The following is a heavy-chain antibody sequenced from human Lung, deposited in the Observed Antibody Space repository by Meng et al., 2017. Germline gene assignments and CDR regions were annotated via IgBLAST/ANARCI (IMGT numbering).Heavy chain of an antibody. D-gene: IGHD4-11*01. CDR3: ARGPTTMAHDFDY. V-gene: IGHV4-34*01. Sequence: IKKGGEGVLQAWGTLSFTCVYCGGSCSDEYWSWLRQTPGKGREWIGESNHSGSTNYNPSLESRATISVDTSQNNLYLKLSSVTAADSAVYYCARGPTTMAHDFDYWGQGTLVTVSS. CDR1: GGSCSDEY. CDR2: SNHSGST. J-gene: IGHJ4*02.